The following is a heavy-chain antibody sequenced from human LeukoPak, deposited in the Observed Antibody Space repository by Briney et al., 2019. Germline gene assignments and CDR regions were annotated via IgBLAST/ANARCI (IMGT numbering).Heavy chain of an antibody. Sequence: PGGSLRLSCAASGFTFSGSAMHWVRQASGKGLEWVGRIRSKANSYATAYAASVKGRFTISRDDSKNTAYLQMNSLKTEDTAVYYCTTTTPAKYYYDSSGYYVDYWGQGTLVTVSS. D-gene: IGHD3-22*01. V-gene: IGHV3-73*01. J-gene: IGHJ4*02. CDR2: IRSKANSYAT. CDR3: TTTTPAKYYYDSSGYYVDY. CDR1: GFTFSGSA.